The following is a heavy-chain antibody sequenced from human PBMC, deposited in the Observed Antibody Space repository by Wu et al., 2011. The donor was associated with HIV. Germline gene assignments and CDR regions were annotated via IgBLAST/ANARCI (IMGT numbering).Heavy chain of an antibody. Sequence: QVQLVQSGAEVKKPGSSVKVSCKASGATFSSYAISWVRQAPGQGLEWMGIINPSGGSTSYAQKFQGRVTMTRDTSTSTVYMELSSLRSEDTAVYYCARNPSWYSYYYYMDVWGKGTTVTVSS. J-gene: IGHJ6*03. V-gene: IGHV1-46*01. CDR1: GATFSSYA. CDR3: ARNPSWYSYYYYMDV. D-gene: IGHD2-2*01. CDR2: INPSGGST.